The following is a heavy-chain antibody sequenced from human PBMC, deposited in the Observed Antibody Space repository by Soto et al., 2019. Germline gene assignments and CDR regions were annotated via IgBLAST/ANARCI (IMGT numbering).Heavy chain of an antibody. D-gene: IGHD3-3*01. CDR3: ARDRHYDFWSGYDETYYYYGMDV. CDR1: GFTFSSYS. V-gene: IGHV3-48*02. J-gene: IGHJ6*02. Sequence: EVQLVESGGGLVQPGGSLRLSCAASGFTFSSYSMNWVRQAPGKGLEWVSYISSSSSTIYYADSVKGRFTISRDNAKNSLYLQMNSLRDEDTAVYYCARDRHYDFWSGYDETYYYYGMDVWGQGTTVTVSS. CDR2: ISSSSSTI.